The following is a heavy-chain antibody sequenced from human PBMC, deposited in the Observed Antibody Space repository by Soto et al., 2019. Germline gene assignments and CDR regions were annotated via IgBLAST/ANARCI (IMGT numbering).Heavy chain of an antibody. Sequence: QVQLVQSGAEAKKPGASVKVSCKASGYSFVGYDINWVRQATGQGLEWMGWMNPDSGNKGYAQKFQGRVTRTRDPSITKVYRELGVLKSDDTALYYCARGPLYYYDSKLFYKVAYGGQGPLVPVPS. V-gene: IGHV1-8*01. CDR2: MNPDSGNK. CDR1: GYSFVGYD. CDR3: ARGPLYYYDSKLFYKVAY. J-gene: IGHJ4*02. D-gene: IGHD3-10*01.